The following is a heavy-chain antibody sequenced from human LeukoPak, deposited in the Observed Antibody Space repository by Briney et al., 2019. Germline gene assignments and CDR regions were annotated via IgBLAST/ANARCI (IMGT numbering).Heavy chain of an antibody. CDR1: GFTFSRSW. CDR2: IKVDGSEK. V-gene: IGHV3-7*01. J-gene: IGHJ4*02. CDR3: VRDGPFGSGTFGY. Sequence: GGSLRLSCAASGFTFSRSWMSWVRQAPGKGLEWVANIKVDGSEKHYLDSVEGRFIISRDNAKNSLHLQMNNLRAEDTAEYYCVRDGPFGSGTFGYWAQGTLVSVSS. D-gene: IGHD3-10*01.